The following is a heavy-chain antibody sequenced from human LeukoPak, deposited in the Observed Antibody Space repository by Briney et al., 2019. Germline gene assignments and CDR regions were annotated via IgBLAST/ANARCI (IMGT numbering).Heavy chain of an antibody. Sequence: SVKVSCKASGGTFSSYAISWVRQAPGQGLEWMGRIIPILGIANYAQKFQGRVTITADKSTSTAYMELSSLRSEDTAVYYCARDFSSSWFKGNWFDPWGQGTLVTVSS. J-gene: IGHJ5*02. CDR3: ARDFSSSWFKGNWFDP. CDR2: IIPILGIA. CDR1: GGTFSSYA. D-gene: IGHD6-13*01. V-gene: IGHV1-69*04.